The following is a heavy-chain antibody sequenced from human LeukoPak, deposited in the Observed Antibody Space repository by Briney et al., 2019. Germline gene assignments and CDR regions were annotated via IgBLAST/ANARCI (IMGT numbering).Heavy chain of an antibody. J-gene: IGHJ6*03. CDR3: ARVGIAAAGMIYYYYYMDV. CDR2: IYHSGST. CDR1: GGSISSGGYY. D-gene: IGHD6-13*01. V-gene: IGHV4-61*08. Sequence: PSETLSLTCTVSGGSISSGGYYWSWIRQPPGKGLEWIGYIYHSGSTYYNPSLKSRVTISVDTSENQFSLKLSSVTAADTAVYYCARVGIAAAGMIYYYYYMDVWGKGTTVTVSS.